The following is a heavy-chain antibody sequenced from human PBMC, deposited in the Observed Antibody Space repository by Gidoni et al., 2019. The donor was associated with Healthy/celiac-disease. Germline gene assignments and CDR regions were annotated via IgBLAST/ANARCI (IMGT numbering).Heavy chain of an antibody. J-gene: IGHJ4*02. D-gene: IGHD2-21*02. CDR2: IIPIFSTA. CDR3: ASYPYCGGDCSSFDY. CDR1: GGTFSSYA. V-gene: IGHV1-69*01. Sequence: QAQLVQSGAEVKKPGSLVKVSCKASGGTFSSYAISWVRQAPGQGLEWMGGIIPIFSTANYAQKFQGRVTITADESTSTAYMELSSLRSEDTAVYYCASYPYCGGDCSSFDYWGQGTLVTVSS.